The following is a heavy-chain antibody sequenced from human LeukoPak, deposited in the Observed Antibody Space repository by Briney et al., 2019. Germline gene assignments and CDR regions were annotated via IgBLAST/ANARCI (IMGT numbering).Heavy chain of an antibody. D-gene: IGHD6-19*01. CDR2: IYSDNT. CDR3: ARDLGSGWYGGAFDI. Sequence: GGSLRLSCTVSGFTVSSNSMSWVRQAPGKGLEWVSFIYSDNTHYSDSVKGRFTISRDNSKNTLYLQMNSLRAEDTAVYYCARDLGSGWYGGAFDIWGQGTMVTVSS. CDR1: GFTVSSNS. V-gene: IGHV3-53*01. J-gene: IGHJ3*02.